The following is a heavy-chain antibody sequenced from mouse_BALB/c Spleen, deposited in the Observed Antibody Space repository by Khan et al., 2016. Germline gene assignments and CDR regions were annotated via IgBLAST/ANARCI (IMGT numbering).Heavy chain of an antibody. Sequence: EVELVESGGGLVKPGGYLKRSGAASGFTFSDYYMYWVRQTPEKRLEWVATISDGGSYTYYQDSVKGRFTISRDNAKNNLYLQMSSLKSEDTAMYYCASDDRWFAYWGQGTLVTVSA. J-gene: IGHJ3*01. D-gene: IGHD2-14*01. CDR1: GFTFSDYY. CDR3: ASDDRWFAY. V-gene: IGHV5-4*02. CDR2: ISDGGSYT.